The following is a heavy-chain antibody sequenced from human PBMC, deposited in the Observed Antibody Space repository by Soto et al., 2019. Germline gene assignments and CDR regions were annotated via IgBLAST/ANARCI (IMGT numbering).Heavy chain of an antibody. V-gene: IGHV3-30*02. CDR1: GFIFSNNG. J-gene: IGHJ4*02. D-gene: IGHD3-10*02. CDR3: TIVRVADPAIDH. Sequence: PGGSLRLSCVGSGFIFSNNGMHWVRQTPGKGLEWVAFMSYDASDTFYADAVKGRFTISRDNSKNTLFLHMSNLRAEDTAMYYCTIVRVADPAIDHWGQGTLVTVSS. CDR2: MSYDASDT.